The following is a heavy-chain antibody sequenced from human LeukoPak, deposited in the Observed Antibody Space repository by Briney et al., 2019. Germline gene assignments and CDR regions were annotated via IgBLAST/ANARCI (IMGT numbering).Heavy chain of an antibody. CDR2: IIPILGIA. CDR1: RGTFSSYA. V-gene: IGHV1-69*04. CDR3: ARGGGTTVTLFDY. D-gene: IGHD4-17*01. Sequence: SVRVSCKASRGTFSSYAISWVRQAPGQGLEWMGRIIPILGIANYAQKFQGRVTITADKSTSTAYMELSSLRSEDTAVYYCARGGGTTVTLFDYWGQGTLVTVSS. J-gene: IGHJ4*02.